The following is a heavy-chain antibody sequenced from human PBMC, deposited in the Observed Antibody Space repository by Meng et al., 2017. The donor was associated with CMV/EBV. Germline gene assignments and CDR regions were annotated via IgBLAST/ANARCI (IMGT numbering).Heavy chain of an antibody. V-gene: IGHV3-30*02. J-gene: IGHJ6*02. CDR3: AKRGCTSPNCYGYYGMDV. CDR1: GFTFSNFG. D-gene: IGHD2-2*01. CDR2: VRHDGSDK. Sequence: GGSLRLSCAASGFTFSNFGMHWVRQAPGKGLEWVAFVRHDGSDKFYPDFVKGRFTISRDNSKNTLYLQLNSLRAEDTAVYYCAKRGCTSPNCYGYYGMDVWGQGTTVTVSS.